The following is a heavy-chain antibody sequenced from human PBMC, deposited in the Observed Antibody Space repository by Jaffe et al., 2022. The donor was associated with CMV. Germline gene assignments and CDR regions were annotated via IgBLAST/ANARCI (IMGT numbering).Heavy chain of an antibody. CDR1: GFTFSSYS. CDR3: ARDQLFQRFLEWLPLDY. D-gene: IGHD3-3*01. J-gene: IGHJ4*02. CDR2: ISSSSSYI. V-gene: IGHV3-21*01. Sequence: EVQLVESGGGLVKPGGSLRLSCAASGFTFSSYSMNWVRQAPGKGLEWVSSISSSSSYIYYADSVKGRFTISRDNAKNSLYLQMNSLRAEDTAVYYCARDQLFQRFLEWLPLDYWGQGTLVTVSS.